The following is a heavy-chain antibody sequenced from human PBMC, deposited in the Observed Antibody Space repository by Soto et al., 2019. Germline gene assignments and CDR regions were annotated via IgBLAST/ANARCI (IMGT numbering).Heavy chain of an antibody. D-gene: IGHD6-19*01. Sequence: GGSLRLSCAASGFTFSDYYMSWIRQAPGKGLEWVSYISSSGGYTIYYADSVKGRFTVSRDNAKNSLYLQMNSLRAEDTAVYYCATDIVAGTVYWGLGTLVTVS. J-gene: IGHJ4*02. CDR1: GFTFSDYY. V-gene: IGHV3-11*01. CDR3: ATDIVAGTVY. CDR2: ISSSGGYTI.